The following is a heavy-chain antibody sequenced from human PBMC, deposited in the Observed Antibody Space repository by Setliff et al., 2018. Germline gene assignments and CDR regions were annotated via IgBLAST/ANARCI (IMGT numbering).Heavy chain of an antibody. V-gene: IGHV1-8*02. Sequence: VKVSCKASGYTFNNYDINWVRQAPGQGLEWMGWINPSSGKTGYALNFQGRVTMTKNTSIATAYMDLSGLMSEDTAVYYCATGPINNDVWGRGTLVTVS. J-gene: IGHJ2*01. CDR3: ATGPINNDV. CDR2: INPSSGKT. CDR1: GYTFNNYD.